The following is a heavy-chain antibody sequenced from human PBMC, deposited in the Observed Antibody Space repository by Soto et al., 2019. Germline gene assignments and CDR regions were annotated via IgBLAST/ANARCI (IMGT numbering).Heavy chain of an antibody. V-gene: IGHV1-18*01. CDR2: ISAYNGNT. Sequence: QVQLVQSGAEVKRPGASVKVSCKASGYTFSNYGINWVRQAPGQGLEWMGWISAYNGNTDYAKKFQGRVSLTWDTSFSTAYMELTRLRPDDTAVYYCARIKWGLDYYNGMDVWGQGTTVIVSS. J-gene: IGHJ6*02. D-gene: IGHD1-26*01. CDR1: GYTFSNYG. CDR3: ARIKWGLDYYNGMDV.